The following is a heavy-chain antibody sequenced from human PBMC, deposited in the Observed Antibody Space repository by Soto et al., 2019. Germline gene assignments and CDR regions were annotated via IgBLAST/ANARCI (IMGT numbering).Heavy chain of an antibody. CDR2: ISWNSGSI. J-gene: IGHJ4*02. CDR1: GFTFDDYA. CDR3: AKDMAQGSSGADY. D-gene: IGHD6-19*01. Sequence: GGSLRLSCAASGFTFDDYAMHWVRQAPGKGLEWVSGISWNSGSIGYADSVKGRFTISRDNAKNSLYLQMNSLRAEDTALYYCAKDMAQGSSGADYWGQGTLVTVSS. V-gene: IGHV3-9*01.